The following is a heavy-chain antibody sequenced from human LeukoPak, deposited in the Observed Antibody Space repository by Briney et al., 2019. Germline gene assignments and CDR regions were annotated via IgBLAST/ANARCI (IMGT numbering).Heavy chain of an antibody. CDR3: ARGLYYYDSSGYTPFDY. CDR1: GGSFSGYY. D-gene: IGHD3-22*01. CDR2: INHSGST. Sequence: PSETLSLTCAVYGGSFSGYYWSWIRQPQGKGLDWIGEINHSGSTNYNPSLKSRVTISVDTSKNQFSLKLSSVTAADTAVYYCARGLYYYDSSGYTPFDYWGQGTLVTVSS. V-gene: IGHV4-34*01. J-gene: IGHJ4*02.